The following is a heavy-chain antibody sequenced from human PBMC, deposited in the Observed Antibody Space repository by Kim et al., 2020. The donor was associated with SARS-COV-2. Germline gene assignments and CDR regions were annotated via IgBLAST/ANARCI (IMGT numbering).Heavy chain of an antibody. CDR1: GFTFSSYW. CDR3: ARDIRYYDFWSGYLKRSYFDY. CDR2: IKQDGSEK. Sequence: GGSLRLSCAASGFTFSSYWMSWVRQAPGKGLEWVANIKQDGSEKYYVDSVKGRFTISRDNAKNSLYLQMNSLRAEDTAVYYCARDIRYYDFWSGYLKRSYFDYWGQGTLVTVSS. J-gene: IGHJ4*02. D-gene: IGHD3-3*01. V-gene: IGHV3-7*03.